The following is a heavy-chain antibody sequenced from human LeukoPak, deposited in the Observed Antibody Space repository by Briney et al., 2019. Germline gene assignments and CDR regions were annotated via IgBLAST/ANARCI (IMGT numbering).Heavy chain of an antibody. CDR3: VKVGDSGCGEYYQH. CDR1: GFTFRDYP. J-gene: IGHJ1*01. CDR2: ISSAGGTT. Sequence: PGGSLRLSCSASGFTFRDYPIHWVRQAPGEGLQYVSAISSAGGTTYYADSVRGRFTISRDNSKITLYLQMSSLRAEDTALYYCVKVGDSGCGEYYQHWGQGTLVTVSS. V-gene: IGHV3-64D*06. D-gene: IGHD6-19*01.